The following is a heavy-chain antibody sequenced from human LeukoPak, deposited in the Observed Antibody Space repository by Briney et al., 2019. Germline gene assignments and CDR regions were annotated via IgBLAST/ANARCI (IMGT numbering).Heavy chain of an antibody. Sequence: ESGPTLVKPTQTLTLTCTFSGFSLSTSGVAVGWIRQPPGKALEWLALIYWDDDKRYSPSLRSRITVTKDTSKNQVVLTMTNMDPVDTATYFCAHKALKGTFDDWGQGTLVTVSS. CDR3: AHKALKGTFDD. V-gene: IGHV2-5*02. J-gene: IGHJ4*02. CDR1: GFSLSTSGVA. CDR2: IYWDDDK. D-gene: IGHD1-1*01.